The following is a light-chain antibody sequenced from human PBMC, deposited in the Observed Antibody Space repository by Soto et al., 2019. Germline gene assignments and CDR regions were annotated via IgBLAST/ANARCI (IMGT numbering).Light chain of an antibody. CDR3: QQYNNWPSLFT. V-gene: IGKV3-15*01. CDR1: QSVSRN. CDR2: GAS. Sequence: EIVMTQSPATLSVSPGERATLSCRASQSVSRNLAWYQQKPGQAPRLLIYGASTRATGIPARFSGSASGTEFTLTISSLQSEDFAVYYCQQYNNWPSLFTFGPGTKVDIK. J-gene: IGKJ3*01.